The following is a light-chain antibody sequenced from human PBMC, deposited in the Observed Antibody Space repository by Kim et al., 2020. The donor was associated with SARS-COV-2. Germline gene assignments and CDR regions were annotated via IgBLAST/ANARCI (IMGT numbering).Light chain of an antibody. CDR2: GDS. CDR1: QGMSSA. CDR3: QHFHSYPLS. J-gene: IGKJ4*01. V-gene: IGKV1-13*02. Sequence: ALQLTQSPSSLSASVGDRVTITCRASQGMSSALAWYQQKPGKPPKLLIYGDSTLESGVPSRFSGTRSGTDFTLTISSLQPEDFATYYCQHFHSYPLSFGAGTKVDIK.